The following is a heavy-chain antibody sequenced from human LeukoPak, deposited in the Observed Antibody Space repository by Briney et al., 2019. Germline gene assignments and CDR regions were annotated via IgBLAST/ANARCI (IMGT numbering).Heavy chain of an antibody. CDR1: GYTFTSYY. D-gene: IGHD2-8*01. V-gene: IGHV1-46*01. CDR3: ARAPPHLGYCTNGVCRRLLPDGYNWFDP. J-gene: IGHJ5*02. Sequence: ASVKVSCKASGYTFTSYYMHWVRQAPGQGLEWMGIINPSGGSTSYAQKFQGRVTMTRDTSTSTVYMELSSLRSEDTAVYYCARAPPHLGYCTNGVCRRLLPDGYNWFDPWGQGTLVTVSS. CDR2: INPSGGST.